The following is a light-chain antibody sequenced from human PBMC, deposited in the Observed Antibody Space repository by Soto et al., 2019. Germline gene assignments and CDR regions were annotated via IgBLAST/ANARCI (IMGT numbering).Light chain of an antibody. CDR2: GAS. J-gene: IGKJ2*01. CDR1: QSVSSSY. Sequence: EIVLTQSLCTLSLSPGERATLSCRASQSVSSSYLAWYQQKPGQAPRLLIYGASSRATGIPDRFSGSGSGTDFTLTISRLEPEDFAVYYCQQYGSSPPNTFGQGTKLEIK. CDR3: QQYGSSPPNT. V-gene: IGKV3-20*01.